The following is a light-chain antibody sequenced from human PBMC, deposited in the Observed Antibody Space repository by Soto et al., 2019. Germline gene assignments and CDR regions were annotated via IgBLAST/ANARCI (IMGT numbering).Light chain of an antibody. CDR1: SSDVGAYNY. Sequence: QSALTQPASVSGSPGQSITISCTGTSSDVGAYNYVSWYQQHPGKATKLMIYDVSNRPSGVSNRFSGSKSGNSASLTISGLQAEDEADYYCSSYASSSTDGFGTGTKVTVL. CDR2: DVS. J-gene: IGLJ1*01. CDR3: SSYASSSTDG. V-gene: IGLV2-14*01.